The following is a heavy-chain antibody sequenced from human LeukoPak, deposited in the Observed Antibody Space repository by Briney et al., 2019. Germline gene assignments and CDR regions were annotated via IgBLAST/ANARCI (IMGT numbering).Heavy chain of an antibody. CDR2: IIPIFGTA. V-gene: IGHV1-69*13. J-gene: IGHJ4*02. CDR1: GGTFSSYA. D-gene: IGHD4-17*01. CDR3: ARHDYGDHVGFDY. Sequence: ASVKVSCRASGGTFSSYAISWVRQAPGQGLEWMGGIIPIFGTANYAQKFQGRVTITADESTSTAYMELSSLRSEDTAVYYCARHDYGDHVGFDYWGQGTLVTVSS.